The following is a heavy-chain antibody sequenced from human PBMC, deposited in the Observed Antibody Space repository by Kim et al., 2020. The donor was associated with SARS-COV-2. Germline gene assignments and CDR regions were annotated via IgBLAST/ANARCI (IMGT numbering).Heavy chain of an antibody. Sequence: GGSLRLSCAASGFTFSSYAMHWVRQAPGKGLEWVAVISYDGSNKYYADSVKGRFTISRDNSKNTLYLQMNSLRAEDTAVYYCARSRIYCSGGSCYSDYY. J-gene: IGHJ6*01. CDR2: ISYDGSNK. CDR3: ARSRIYCSGGSCYSDYY. V-gene: IGHV3-30-3*01. CDR1: GFTFSSYA. D-gene: IGHD2-15*01.